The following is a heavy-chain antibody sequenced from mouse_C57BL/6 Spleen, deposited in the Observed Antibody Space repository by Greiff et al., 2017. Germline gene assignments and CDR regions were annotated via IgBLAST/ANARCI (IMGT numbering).Heavy chain of an antibody. CDR3: AREGYYYGSSYCDY. D-gene: IGHD1-1*01. J-gene: IGHJ2*01. CDR1: GYTFTSYW. Sequence: QVQLQQPGAELVRPGSSVKLSCKASGYTFTSYWMHWVKQRPIQGLEWIGNIDPSDSETHYNQKFKDKATLTVDKSSSTAYMQLSSLTSEYSAVYYCAREGYYYGSSYCDYWGQGTTLTVSS. CDR2: IDPSDSET. V-gene: IGHV1-52*01.